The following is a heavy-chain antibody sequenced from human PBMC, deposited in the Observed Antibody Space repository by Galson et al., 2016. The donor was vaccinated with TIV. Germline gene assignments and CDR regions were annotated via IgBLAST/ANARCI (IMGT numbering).Heavy chain of an antibody. CDR3: ARHLRQGVVSPGLNYNMDV. CDR1: GGTFSSYA. CDR2: IIPIFGMT. D-gene: IGHD3-3*01. Sequence: SVKVSCKASGGTFSSYAISWVRQAPGQGLEWMGGIIPIFGMTNYAQKFQGRVTITADESTSTAYMELRSLRSDDTAVYYCARHLRQGVVSPGLNYNMDVWGPGTTVIVS. J-gene: IGHJ6*02. V-gene: IGHV1-69*13.